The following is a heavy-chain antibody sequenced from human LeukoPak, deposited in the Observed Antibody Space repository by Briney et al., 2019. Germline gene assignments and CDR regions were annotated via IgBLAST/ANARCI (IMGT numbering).Heavy chain of an antibody. Sequence: SETLSRTCTVPGGSISSGDYYWSWIRQPPGKGLEWIGYIYYSGSTYYNPSLKSRVTISVDTSKNQFSLKLSSVTAADTAVYYCARRGYSYGLTYFDYWGQGTLVTVSS. J-gene: IGHJ4*02. D-gene: IGHD5-18*01. V-gene: IGHV4-30-4*01. CDR2: IYYSGST. CDR3: ARRGYSYGLTYFDY. CDR1: GGSISSGDYY.